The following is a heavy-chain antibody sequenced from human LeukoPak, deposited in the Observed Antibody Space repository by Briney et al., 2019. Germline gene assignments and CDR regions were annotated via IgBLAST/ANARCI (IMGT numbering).Heavy chain of an antibody. CDR3: ARGSKFSGYGI. J-gene: IGHJ3*02. CDR2: INHRGST. D-gene: IGHD5-12*01. Sequence: PSETLSLTCAVYGGSFSGYYWSWIRQPPGKGLEWIGEINHRGSTNYNPSLKSRVTISVDTSKNQFSLKLRSVTAADTAVYYCARGSKFSGYGIWGQGTMVTVSS. V-gene: IGHV4-34*01. CDR1: GGSFSGYY.